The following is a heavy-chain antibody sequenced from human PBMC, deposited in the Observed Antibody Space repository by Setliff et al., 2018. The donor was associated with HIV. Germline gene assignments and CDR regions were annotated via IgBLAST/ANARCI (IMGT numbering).Heavy chain of an antibody. D-gene: IGHD5-12*01. V-gene: IGHV4-59*01. CDR1: GDSIRNDY. CDR3: ARGHEWLRN. J-gene: IGHJ4*02. CDR2: ISYTGGT. Sequence: SETLSLTCTVSGDSIRNDYWTWIRQSPEKGLEWIAYISYTGGTNYNPSLKSRVTLSLDASKNQISLKLRSVIAADTAMYYCARGHEWLRNWGQGTLVTVYS.